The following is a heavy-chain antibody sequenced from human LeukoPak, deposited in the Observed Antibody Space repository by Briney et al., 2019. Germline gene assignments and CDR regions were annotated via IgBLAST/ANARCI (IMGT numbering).Heavy chain of an antibody. CDR2: IYYSGST. CDR1: GGSISSYY. Sequence: PSETLSLTCTVSGGSISSYYWSWIRQPPGKGLEWIGYIYYSGSTNYNPSLKSRVTISVDTSKNQFSLKLSSVTAADTAVYYCARATSSGWLSPNFDYWGQGTLVTASS. V-gene: IGHV4-59*01. D-gene: IGHD6-19*01. CDR3: ARATSSGWLSPNFDY. J-gene: IGHJ4*02.